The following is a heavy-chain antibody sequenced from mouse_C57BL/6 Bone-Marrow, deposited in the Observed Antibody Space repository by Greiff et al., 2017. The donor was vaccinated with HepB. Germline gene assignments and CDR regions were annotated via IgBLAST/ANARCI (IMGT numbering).Heavy chain of an antibody. CDR2: IRNKANNLAT. Sequence: EVKLQESGGGLVQPGGSMKLSCAASGFTFSDAWMDWVRQSPEKGLEWVAEIRNKANNLATYYAESVKGRFTISRDDSKSSVYLQMNSLRAEDTGIYYCTGYSNSYAMDYWGQGTSVTVSS. CDR3: TGYSNSYAMDY. D-gene: IGHD2-5*01. V-gene: IGHV6-6*01. J-gene: IGHJ4*01. CDR1: GFTFSDAW.